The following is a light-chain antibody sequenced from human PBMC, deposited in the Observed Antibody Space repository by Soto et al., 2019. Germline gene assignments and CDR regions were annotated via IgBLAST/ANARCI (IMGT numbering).Light chain of an antibody. J-gene: IGKJ1*01. Sequence: DIVMTQSPDSLAVSLGERATINCKSSQSVLYTPDNKNYLAWYQQKSGQPPKLLVYWASTRESGVPGRFSGSGSGTDFTLTISSLQAEDVAVYFCQQYYTTPQTFGQGTKVEIK. CDR3: QQYYTTPQT. CDR2: WAS. CDR1: QSVLYTPDNKNY. V-gene: IGKV4-1*01.